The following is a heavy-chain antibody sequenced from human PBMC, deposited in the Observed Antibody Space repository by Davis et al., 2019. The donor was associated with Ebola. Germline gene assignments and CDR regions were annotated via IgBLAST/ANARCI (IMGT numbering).Heavy chain of an antibody. J-gene: IGHJ4*02. CDR1: GGSFSGYY. V-gene: IGHV4-34*01. Sequence: MPSETLSLTCAVYGGSFSGYYWSWIRQPPGKGLEWIGEINHSGSTNYNPSRKSRVTISVDTSKKQFSLKLSSVTAADTAVYYCARRSNSPFDYWGQGTLVTVSS. D-gene: IGHD6-6*01. CDR2: INHSGST. CDR3: ARRSNSPFDY.